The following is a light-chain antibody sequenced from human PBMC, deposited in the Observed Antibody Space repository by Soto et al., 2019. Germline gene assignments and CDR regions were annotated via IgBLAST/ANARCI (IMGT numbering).Light chain of an antibody. CDR3: SSYTSSNTVV. CDR1: SSDVGGYNY. J-gene: IGLJ2*01. V-gene: IGLV2-14*01. Sequence: QSALTQPASVSGSPGQSITISCTGTSSDVGGYNYVSWYQQYPGKAPKLMIYDVSNRPSEISNRFSGSKSGNTASLTISGLQAEDEADYYCSSYTSSNTVVFGGGTKVTVL. CDR2: DVS.